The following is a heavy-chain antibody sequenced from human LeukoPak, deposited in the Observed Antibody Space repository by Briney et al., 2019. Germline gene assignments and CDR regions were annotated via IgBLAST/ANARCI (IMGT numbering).Heavy chain of an antibody. V-gene: IGHV1-3*01. J-gene: IGHJ4*02. Sequence: ASVKVSCKASGYTFSSYAIHWVRQAPGQRLEWMGWISAGNGNTKYSQNFQGRVTFISNTSATTAFMELSSLRSEDAAVYYCARDSGSGSNDYWGQGTLVTVSS. D-gene: IGHD1-26*01. CDR2: ISAGNGNT. CDR3: ARDSGSGSNDY. CDR1: GYTFSSYA.